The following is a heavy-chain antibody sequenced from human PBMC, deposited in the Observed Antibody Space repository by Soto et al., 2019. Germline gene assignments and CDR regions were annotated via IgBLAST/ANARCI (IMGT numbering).Heavy chain of an antibody. Sequence: GASVKVSFKASGGTFSSYAISWLRQAPGQGLEWMGGIIPIFGTANYAQKFQGRVTITADESTSTAYMELSSLRSEDTAVYYCARGPREMMIFDYWGQGTLVTVSS. V-gene: IGHV1-69*13. CDR2: IIPIFGTA. D-gene: IGHD3-16*01. CDR1: GGTFSSYA. J-gene: IGHJ4*02. CDR3: ARGPREMMIFDY.